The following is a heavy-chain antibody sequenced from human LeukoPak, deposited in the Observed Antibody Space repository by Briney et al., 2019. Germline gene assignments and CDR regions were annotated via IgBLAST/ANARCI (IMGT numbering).Heavy chain of an antibody. CDR3: ARDHSSSSEDY. V-gene: IGHV4-38-2*02. CDR2: ISHTGST. D-gene: IGHD6-13*01. J-gene: IGHJ4*02. Sequence: SETLSLTCIVSGYSITSGYYWGWFRQPPGKGLEWIASISHTGSTYHNPSLKSRVTISVDTSKNQFSLKLNSVTAADTAVYYCARDHSSSSEDYWGQGTLVTVSS. CDR1: GYSITSGYY.